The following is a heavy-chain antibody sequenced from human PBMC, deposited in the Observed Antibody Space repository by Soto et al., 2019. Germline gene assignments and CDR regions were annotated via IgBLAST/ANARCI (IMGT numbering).Heavy chain of an antibody. Sequence: SETLSLTCTVSGGSISSYYWSWIRQPPGKGLEWIGYIFYSGSTNYNPSLKSRVIVLVDTSKNQFSLELSSVTAADTAVYYCARHWAYCSSTSCYRSHAFDIWGQGTMVTDS. CDR1: GGSISSYY. J-gene: IGHJ3*02. D-gene: IGHD2-2*02. CDR2: IFYSGST. CDR3: ARHWAYCSSTSCYRSHAFDI. V-gene: IGHV4-59*08.